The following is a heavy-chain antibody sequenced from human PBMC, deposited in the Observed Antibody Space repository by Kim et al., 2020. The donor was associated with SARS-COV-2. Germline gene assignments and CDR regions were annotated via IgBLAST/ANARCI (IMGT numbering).Heavy chain of an antibody. V-gene: IGHV1-24*01. CDR3: ATATYYDIGQNFDY. D-gene: IGHD3-9*01. CDR1: GYTLTELS. J-gene: IGHJ4*02. CDR2: FDPEDGET. Sequence: ASVKVSCKVSGYTLTELSMHWVRQAPGKGLEWMGGFDPEDGETIYAQKFQGRVTMTEDTSTDTAYMELSSLRSEDTAVYYCATATYYDIGQNFDYWGQGTLVTVSS.